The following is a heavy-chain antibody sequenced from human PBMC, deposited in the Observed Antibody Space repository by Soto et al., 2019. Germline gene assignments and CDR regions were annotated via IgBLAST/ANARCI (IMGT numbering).Heavy chain of an antibody. J-gene: IGHJ3*02. D-gene: IGHD4-17*01. Sequence: GGSLRLSCAASGFPFTTYWMHWVRQAPGKGLVSISRINSDGSSTSYADSVKGRFTISRDNPKNTLYLQMNSLRAEDTAVYYCAFYGALRGFDIWGQGTMVTVSS. CDR2: INSDGSST. V-gene: IGHV3-74*01. CDR1: GFPFTTYW. CDR3: AFYGALRGFDI.